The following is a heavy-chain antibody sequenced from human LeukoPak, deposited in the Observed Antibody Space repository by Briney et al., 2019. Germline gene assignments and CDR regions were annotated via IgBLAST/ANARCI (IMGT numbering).Heavy chain of an antibody. CDR3: ARNDYSEEFDY. D-gene: IGHD4-11*01. CDR1: GYTFITYG. V-gene: IGHV1-18*01. J-gene: IGHJ4*02. CDR2: ISAYNGNT. Sequence: ASVKVSCKASGYTFITYGISWVRQAPGQGLEWMGWISAYNGNTNYAQKLQGRLTMTTDTSTSTAYIELRGLRSDDTAVYYCARNDYSEEFDYWGQGTLVTVSS.